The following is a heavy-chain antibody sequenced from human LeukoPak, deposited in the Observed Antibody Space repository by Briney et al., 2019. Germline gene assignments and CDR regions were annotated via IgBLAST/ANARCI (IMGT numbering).Heavy chain of an antibody. CDR2: IYPGDSDT. D-gene: IGHD4-17*01. J-gene: IGHJ4*02. Sequence: GESLKISSKGSGYSFTSYWIGWVRQMPGKGLEWMGIIYPGDSDTRYSPSFQGQVTISADKSISTAYLQWSSLKASDTAMYYCAXQRVLADYXAQADYWGQGTLVTVSS. CDR3: AXQRVLADYXAQADY. V-gene: IGHV5-51*01. CDR1: GYSFTSYW.